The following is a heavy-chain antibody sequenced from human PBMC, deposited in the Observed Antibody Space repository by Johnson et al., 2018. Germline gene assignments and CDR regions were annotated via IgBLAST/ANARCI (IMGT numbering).Heavy chain of an antibody. D-gene: IGHD2-15*01. V-gene: IGHV1-69*01. J-gene: IGHJ3*02. CDR3: ARAAEVGPRDAFDI. CDR2: IIPIFGTA. Sequence: QVQLVQSGAEVTKPGSSVKVSCKASGGTFTSYAFSWVRQAPGQGLEWVGGIIPIFGTADYAQRCQGRVTITAEESTSTAYMELSSLRSEDTAVYFCARAAEVGPRDAFDIWGQGTMVTVSS. CDR1: GGTFTSYA.